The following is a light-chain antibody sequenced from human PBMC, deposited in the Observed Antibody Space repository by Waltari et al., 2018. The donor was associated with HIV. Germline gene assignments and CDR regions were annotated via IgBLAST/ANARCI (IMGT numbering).Light chain of an antibody. CDR1: SSNIGSNT. J-gene: IGLJ3*02. V-gene: IGLV1-44*01. CDR2: SNN. CDR3: ATWDDSLNGWV. Sequence: QYVLTQPPSASGTPGQRVTISCSGSSSNIGSNTVNWYQQLPVTAPKLLIYSNNQRPSGVPDRFSGSKSGTSASLAISGLQSEDEADYYCATWDDSLNGWVFGGGTKLTVL.